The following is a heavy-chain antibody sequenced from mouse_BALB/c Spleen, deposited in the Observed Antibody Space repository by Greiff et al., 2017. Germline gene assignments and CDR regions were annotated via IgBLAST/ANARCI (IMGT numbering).Heavy chain of an antibody. Sequence: VQLQQSGAELVRPGTSVKVSCKASGYAFTNYLIEWVKQRPGQGLEWIGVINPGSGGTNYNEKFKGKATLTADNSSSTAYMQLSSLTSDDSAVYFCARERGDWGQGTLVTVSA. J-gene: IGHJ3*01. CDR2: INPGSGGT. CDR1: GYAFTNYL. CDR3: ARERGD. V-gene: IGHV1-54*01.